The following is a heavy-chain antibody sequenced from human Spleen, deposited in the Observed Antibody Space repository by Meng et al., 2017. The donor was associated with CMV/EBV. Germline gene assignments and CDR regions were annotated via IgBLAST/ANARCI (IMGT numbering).Heavy chain of an antibody. Sequence: SETLSLTCTVPGGSMSSSSYYWSWMRRPPGKGLEWIGTINYSGNLYYTPSLMSRVTISLDTSKKQFSLRLNSVTAADTAVYYCARGCYTTSCYRGSFDYWGQGKVVTVSS. D-gene: IGHD2-2*02. CDR2: INYSGNL. V-gene: IGHV4-39*07. CDR3: ARGCYTTSCYRGSFDY. CDR1: GGSMSSSSYY. J-gene: IGHJ4*02.